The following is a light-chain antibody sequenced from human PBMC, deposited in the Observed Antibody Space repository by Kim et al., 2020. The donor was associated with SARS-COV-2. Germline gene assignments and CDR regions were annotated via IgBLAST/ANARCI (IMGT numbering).Light chain of an antibody. CDR1: QSVTSN. J-gene: IGKJ2*01. CDR2: GAS. V-gene: IGKV3-15*01. Sequence: EILMTQSPATLSVSPGERATLSCRASQSVTSNLAWYQQRPGQAPRLLIYGASIRATGIPDRFSGSGSGTEFTLTISSLQPEDFALYYCQKYNRWPPYIFGQGTKMEI. CDR3: QKYNRWPPYI.